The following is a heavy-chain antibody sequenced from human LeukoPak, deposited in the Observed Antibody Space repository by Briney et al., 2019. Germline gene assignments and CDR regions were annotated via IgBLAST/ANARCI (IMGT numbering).Heavy chain of an antibody. CDR1: GGSFSGYY. CDR3: ARGPGITMIVVVTNPYGMDV. D-gene: IGHD3-22*01. Sequence: SETLSLTCAVYGGSFSGYYWSWIRQPPGKGPEWIGEINHSGSTNYNPSLKSRVTISVDTSKNQFSLKLSSVTAADTAVYYCARGPGITMIVVVTNPYGMDVWGQGTTVTVSS. CDR2: INHSGST. V-gene: IGHV4-34*01. J-gene: IGHJ6*02.